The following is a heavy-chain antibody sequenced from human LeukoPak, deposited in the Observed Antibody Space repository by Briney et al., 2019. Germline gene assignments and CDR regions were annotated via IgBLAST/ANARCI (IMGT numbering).Heavy chain of an antibody. J-gene: IGHJ4*02. CDR2: VYDSGST. CDR3: ARATWTNFYFDY. D-gene: IGHD3/OR15-3a*01. Sequence: PSETLSLTCTVSGGSISSYYWSWIRQPPGKGLEWIGYVYDSGSTNYNPSLRSRVTISVDTSKNQFSLKVSSVTAADTAVYYCARATWTNFYFDYWGQGALVTVSS. CDR1: GGSISSYY. V-gene: IGHV4-59*08.